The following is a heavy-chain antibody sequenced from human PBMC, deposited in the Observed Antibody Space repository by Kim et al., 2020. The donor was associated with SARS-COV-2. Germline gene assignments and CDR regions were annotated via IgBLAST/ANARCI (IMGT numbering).Heavy chain of an antibody. V-gene: IGHV4-30-4*01. D-gene: IGHD4-17*01. J-gene: IGHJ4*02. CDR2: IYYSGST. CDR3: ARGIDNSYYGGIDY. Sequence: SETLSLTCTVSGGSISSGDYYWSWIRQPPGKGLEWIGYIYYSGSTYYNPSLKSRVTISVDTSKNQFSLKLSSVTAADTTVYYCARGIDNSYYGGIDYWGQGTLVTVSS. CDR1: GGSISSGDYY.